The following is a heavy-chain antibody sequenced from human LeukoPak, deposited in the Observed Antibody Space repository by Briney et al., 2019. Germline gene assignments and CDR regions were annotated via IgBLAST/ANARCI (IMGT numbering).Heavy chain of an antibody. CDR1: GGSFSGYY. J-gene: IGHJ4*02. D-gene: IGHD5-12*01. Sequence: KASETLSLTCAVYGGSFSGYYWSWIRQPPGKGLEWIGEINHSGSTNYNPSLKSRVTIPVDTSKNQFSLKLSSVTAADTAVYYCAGPLVVTSSDRGYFDYWGQGTLVTVSS. CDR2: INHSGST. V-gene: IGHV4-34*01. CDR3: AGPLVVTSSDRGYFDY.